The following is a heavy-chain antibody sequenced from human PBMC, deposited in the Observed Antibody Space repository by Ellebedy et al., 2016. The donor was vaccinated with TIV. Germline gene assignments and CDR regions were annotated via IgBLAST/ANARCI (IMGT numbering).Heavy chain of an antibody. Sequence: GGSLRLSCAASGFSFRSYWMSWVRQAPGKGLEWVANLRQDENGKYYLDSVRGRFTISRDNAKNSLYLQMNSLSAEDTAVYYCATDGSYGDYLFPAHAFEIWGQGTKVTVSP. D-gene: IGHD4-17*01. J-gene: IGHJ3*02. CDR2: LRQDENGK. CDR1: GFSFRSYW. V-gene: IGHV3-7*01. CDR3: ATDGSYGDYLFPAHAFEI.